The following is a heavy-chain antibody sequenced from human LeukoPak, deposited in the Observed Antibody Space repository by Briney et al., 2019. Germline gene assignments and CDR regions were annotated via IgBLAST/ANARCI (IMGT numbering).Heavy chain of an antibody. CDR3: ARDSSNGDYGDY. CDR1: GFSFTDYP. J-gene: IGHJ4*02. Sequence: GGSLRLSCATSGFSFTDYPMNWVRQAPGKGLEWVSYISSSGSAIYYADSVKGRFTVSRDNAKNSLYLQMNSLRAEDTAVYYCARDSSNGDYGDYWGQGTLVTVSS. CDR2: ISSSGSAI. D-gene: IGHD2-2*01. V-gene: IGHV3-48*04.